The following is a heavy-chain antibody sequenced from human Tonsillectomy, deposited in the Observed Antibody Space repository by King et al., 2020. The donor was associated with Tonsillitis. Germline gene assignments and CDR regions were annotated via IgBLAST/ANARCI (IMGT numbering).Heavy chain of an antibody. D-gene: IGHD2-21*02. CDR1: GGPIPKSMYY. CDR2: LYYAGTT. CDR3: ARQEATAWPSFFDY. Sequence: QLQESGPGLVKPSETLSLTCTVSGGPIPKSMYYWARIRQPPGKGLEWIGSLYYAGTTYNNPSLESRLTMSVDTSKNRFSLNPGCVTAADTAIYYCARQEATAWPSFFDYWGRGTLVTVSS. J-gene: IGHJ4*02. V-gene: IGHV4-39*01.